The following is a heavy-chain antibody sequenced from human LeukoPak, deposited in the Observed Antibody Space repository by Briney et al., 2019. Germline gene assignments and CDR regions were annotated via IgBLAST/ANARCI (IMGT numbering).Heavy chain of an antibody. CDR1: GFTVSSNY. CDR2: IYSGGST. D-gene: IGHD3-10*01. V-gene: IGHV3-53*01. CDR3: ARLVGTYYYGSGSYAPSDAFDI. Sequence: GGSLRLSCAASGFTVSSNYVSWVRQAPGKGLEWVSVIYSGGSTYYADSVKGRFTISRDNSKNTLYLQMNSLRAEDTAVYYCARLVGTYYYGSGSYAPSDAFDIWGQGTMVTVSS. J-gene: IGHJ3*02.